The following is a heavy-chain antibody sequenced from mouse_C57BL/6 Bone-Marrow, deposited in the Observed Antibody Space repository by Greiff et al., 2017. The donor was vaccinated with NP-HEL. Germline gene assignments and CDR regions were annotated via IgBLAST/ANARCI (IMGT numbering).Heavy chain of an antibody. D-gene: IGHD1-1*01. Sequence: VQLQQSGAELVMPGASVKLSCKASGYTFTSYWMHWVKQRPGQGLEWIGEIDPSDSYTNYNQKFKGKSTLTVDKSSSTAYMQLSSLTSEDSAVYYCAREGHYYGSSWFAYWGQGTLVTVSA. CDR3: AREGHYYGSSWFAY. J-gene: IGHJ3*01. CDR1: GYTFTSYW. CDR2: IDPSDSYT. V-gene: IGHV1-69*01.